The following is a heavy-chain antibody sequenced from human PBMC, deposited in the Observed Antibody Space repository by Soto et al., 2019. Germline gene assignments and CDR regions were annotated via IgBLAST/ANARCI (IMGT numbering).Heavy chain of an antibody. J-gene: IGHJ6*02. CDR2: INHSGST. D-gene: IGHD5-12*01. V-gene: IGHV4-34*01. CDR3: ARAVLSGYSGYDRVADSYYYGMDV. CDR1: GGSFSGYY. Sequence: SETLSLTCAVYGGSFSGYYWSWIRQPPGKGLEWIGEINHSGSTNYNPSLKSRVTISVDTSKNQFSLKLSSVTAADTAVYYCARAVLSGYSGYDRVADSYYYGMDVWGQGTTVT.